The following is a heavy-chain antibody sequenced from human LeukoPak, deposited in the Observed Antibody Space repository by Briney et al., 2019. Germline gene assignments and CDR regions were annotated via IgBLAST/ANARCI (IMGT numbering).Heavy chain of an antibody. CDR2: SNPNSGGT. J-gene: IGHJ4*02. CDR3: GRVPRIAARPLFDY. Sequence: ASVKVSCKASGYTFTGYYMHWVRQAPGQGLEWMGWSNPNSGGTNYAQKFQGRVTMTRDTSISTAYMELSRLRSDDTAVYYCGRVPRIAARPLFDYWGQGTLVTVSS. CDR1: GYTFTGYY. V-gene: IGHV1-2*02. D-gene: IGHD6-6*01.